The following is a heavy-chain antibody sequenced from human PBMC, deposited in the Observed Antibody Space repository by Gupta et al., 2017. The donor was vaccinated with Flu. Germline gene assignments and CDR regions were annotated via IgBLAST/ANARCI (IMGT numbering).Heavy chain of an antibody. CDR2: IISGGNII. Sequence: EVQLVESGGGLVQPGGSLRLSCAASGFTFSSYSLNWVRQAPGKELEWISYIISGGNIIYYADSVKGRFTISRDNAKNSLYLQMNSLRVEDTAVYYCTRVSYNGHVSFDSWGQGTLVTVSS. D-gene: IGHD2-8*01. J-gene: IGHJ4*02. V-gene: IGHV3-48*01. CDR3: TRVSYNGHVSFDS. CDR1: GFTFSSYS.